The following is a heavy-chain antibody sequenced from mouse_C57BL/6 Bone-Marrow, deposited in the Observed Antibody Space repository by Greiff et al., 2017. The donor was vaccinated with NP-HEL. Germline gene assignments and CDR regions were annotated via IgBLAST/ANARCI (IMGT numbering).Heavy chain of an antibody. CDR1: GYSFTDYN. Sequence: EVQLQQSGPELVKPGASVKISCKASGYSFTDYNMNWVKQSNGKSLEWIGVINPNYGTTSYNQKFKGKATLTVDQSSSTAYMQLNSLTSEDSAVYNCARRPQITTVVARGDAMGYWGQGTSVTVSS. J-gene: IGHJ4*01. V-gene: IGHV1-39*01. D-gene: IGHD1-1*01. CDR3: ARRPQITTVVARGDAMGY. CDR2: INPNYGTT.